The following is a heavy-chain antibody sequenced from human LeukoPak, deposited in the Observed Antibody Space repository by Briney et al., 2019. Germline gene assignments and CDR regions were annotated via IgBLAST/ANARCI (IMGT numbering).Heavy chain of an antibody. J-gene: IGHJ4*02. CDR3: ARQLSGSLDY. Sequence: PSETLSLTCTVSGGSISSYYWSWIRQPPGQGLEWIGYIYYSGSTNYNPSLKSRVTISVDTSKNQFSLKLSSVTAADTAAYYCARQLSGSLDYWGQGTLVTVSS. CDR1: GGSISSYY. D-gene: IGHD3-22*01. V-gene: IGHV4-59*08. CDR2: IYYSGST.